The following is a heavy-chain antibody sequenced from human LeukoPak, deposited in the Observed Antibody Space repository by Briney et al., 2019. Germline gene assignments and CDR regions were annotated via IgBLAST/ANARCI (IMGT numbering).Heavy chain of an antibody. CDR2: INHSGST. Sequence: SETLSLTCAVYGGSFSGYYWSWIRQPPGKGLEWIGEINHSGSTNYNPSLKSRVTISVDTSKNQFSLKLSSVTAADTAVYYCARGAGYYDFWSGYQTSIYYMDVWGKGTTVTVSS. V-gene: IGHV4-34*01. CDR1: GGSFSGYY. D-gene: IGHD3-3*01. CDR3: ARGAGYYDFWSGYQTSIYYMDV. J-gene: IGHJ6*03.